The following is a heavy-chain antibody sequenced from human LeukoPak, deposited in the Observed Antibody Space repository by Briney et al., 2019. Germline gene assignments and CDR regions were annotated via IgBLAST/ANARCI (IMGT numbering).Heavy chain of an antibody. Sequence: GGSLRLSCAASGFTVSANFMSWVRQAPGKGLEWVSVIYTGGSTYYADSVKGRFTISRDDSKNTLYLQVNSLRAEDTAVYFCARTPGTDYFDYWGQGTLVTVCS. CDR3: ARTPGTDYFDY. CDR1: GFTVSANF. CDR2: IYTGGST. V-gene: IGHV3-53*01. J-gene: IGHJ4*02. D-gene: IGHD1-1*01.